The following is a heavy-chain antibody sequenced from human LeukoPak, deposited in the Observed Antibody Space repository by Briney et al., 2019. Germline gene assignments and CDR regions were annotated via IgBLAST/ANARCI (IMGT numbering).Heavy chain of an antibody. Sequence: PGGSLRLSCAASGSTFSSYEMNWVRQAPGKGLEWVSYISSSGSTIYYADSVKGRFTISRDNAKNSLYLQMNSLRVEDTAFYYCGRDGVIYSFDPWGQGTLVTVSS. D-gene: IGHD2-21*01. CDR3: GRDGVIYSFDP. CDR1: GSTFSSYE. J-gene: IGHJ5*02. CDR2: ISSSGSTI. V-gene: IGHV3-48*03.